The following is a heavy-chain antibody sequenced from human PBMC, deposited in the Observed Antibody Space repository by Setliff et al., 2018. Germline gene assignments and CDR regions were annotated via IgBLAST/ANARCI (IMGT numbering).Heavy chain of an antibody. CDR1: GISISSGHY. D-gene: IGHD3-3*01. Sequence: SETLSLTCGVSGISISSGHYWGWIRQPPGKGLEWIGTIYHRGRTYYNPSLNSRVTISLDTSKNHFSLKLSSVTAADMAVYYCASPRRDDLDSPFDAFDIWGQGTKVT. J-gene: IGHJ3*02. CDR3: ASPRRDDLDSPFDAFDI. CDR2: IYHRGRT. V-gene: IGHV4-38-2*01.